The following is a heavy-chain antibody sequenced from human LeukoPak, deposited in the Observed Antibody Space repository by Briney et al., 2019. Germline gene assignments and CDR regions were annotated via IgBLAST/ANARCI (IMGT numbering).Heavy chain of an antibody. V-gene: IGHV1-18*01. J-gene: IGHJ5*02. Sequence: ASVKVSCKTSGYTFTTYGISWVRQAPGQGLEWMGWISAYNGNTNYAQKLQGRVTMTTDTSTSTAYMELRSLRFDDTAVYYCARDFAWGSGGAPIDDNWLDPWGQGILVTVSS. D-gene: IGHD7-27*01. CDR3: ARDFAWGSGGAPIDDNWLDP. CDR2: ISAYNGNT. CDR1: GYTFTTYG.